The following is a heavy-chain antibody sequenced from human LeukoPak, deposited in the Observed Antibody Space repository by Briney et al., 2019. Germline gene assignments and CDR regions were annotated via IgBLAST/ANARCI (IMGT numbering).Heavy chain of an antibody. CDR1: GFTVSSNY. CDR3: AREGELLGEGYFDY. Sequence: GGSLRLSCAASGFTVSSNYMSWVRQAPGKGLEWVSVIYSGCSTYYADSVKGRFTISRDNSKNTLYLQMNSLRAEDTAVYYCAREGELLGEGYFDYWGQGTLVTVSS. CDR2: IYSGCST. V-gene: IGHV3-53*01. D-gene: IGHD1-26*01. J-gene: IGHJ4*02.